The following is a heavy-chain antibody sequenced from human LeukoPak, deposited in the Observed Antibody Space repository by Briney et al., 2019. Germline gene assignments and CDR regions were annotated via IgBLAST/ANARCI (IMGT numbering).Heavy chain of an antibody. V-gene: IGHV3-53*01. Sequence: GGSLRLSCAASGFTVSSNYMSWVRQAPGKGLEWVSVIYSGGSTYYADSVKGRFTISRDNSKNTLYLQMNSLRAEDTAVYYCAREIRGYSSSWYDYFDYWGQGTLVTVSS. CDR2: IYSGGST. D-gene: IGHD6-13*01. CDR1: GFTVSSNY. J-gene: IGHJ4*02. CDR3: AREIRGYSSSWYDYFDY.